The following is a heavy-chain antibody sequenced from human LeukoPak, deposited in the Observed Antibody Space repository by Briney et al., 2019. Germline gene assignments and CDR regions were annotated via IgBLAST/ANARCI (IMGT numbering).Heavy chain of an antibody. CDR3: ARGTGRGYSYGYYGAFDI. D-gene: IGHD5-18*01. J-gene: IGHJ3*02. CDR2: ISSSGSTI. Sequence: GGSLRLSCAASGFTFSSYSMNWVRQAPGKGLEWVSYISSSGSTIYYADSVKGRFTISRDNAKNSLYLQMNSLRAEDTAVYYCARGTGRGYSYGYYGAFDIWGQGTMVTVSS. CDR1: GFTFSSYS. V-gene: IGHV3-48*01.